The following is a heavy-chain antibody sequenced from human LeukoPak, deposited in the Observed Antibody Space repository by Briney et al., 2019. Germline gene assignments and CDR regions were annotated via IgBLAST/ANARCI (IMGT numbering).Heavy chain of an antibody. Sequence: GGSLRLSCAASGFTFYDYAMHWVRQAPGKGLEWVSGISWNSGSIGYADSVKGRFTISRDNAKNSLFLQMSSLRGEDTALYYCATEHWGPNSWGQGTLVTVSS. V-gene: IGHV3-9*01. CDR3: ATEHWGPNS. J-gene: IGHJ4*02. CDR1: GFTFYDYA. D-gene: IGHD3-16*01. CDR2: ISWNSGSI.